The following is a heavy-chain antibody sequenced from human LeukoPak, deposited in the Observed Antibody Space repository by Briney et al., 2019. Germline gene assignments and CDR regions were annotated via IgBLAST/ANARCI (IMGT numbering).Heavy chain of an antibody. Sequence: GASVKVSCKAFKYTFSGYYMHWVRQAPGQGLEWMGWINPNSGGTKYAQKFQGRVTLTRDTSISTAYMELSRLRCDDTAVYYCARSYDFWSGPPFDPWGQGTLVTVSS. D-gene: IGHD3-3*01. J-gene: IGHJ5*02. CDR1: KYTFSGYY. V-gene: IGHV1-2*02. CDR3: ARSYDFWSGPPFDP. CDR2: INPNSGGT.